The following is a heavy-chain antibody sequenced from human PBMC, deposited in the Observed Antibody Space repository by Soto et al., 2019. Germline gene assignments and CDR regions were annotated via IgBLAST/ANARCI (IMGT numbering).Heavy chain of an antibody. CDR1: GFTFSSYS. CDR3: ARDPPPNYYDSSGYYYGRFDY. J-gene: IGHJ4*02. V-gene: IGHV3-48*02. CDR2: ISSSSSTI. Sequence: GGSLRLSCAASGFTFSSYSMNWVRQAPGKGLEWVSYISSSSSTIYYADSVKGRFTISRDNAKNSLYLQMNSLRDEDTAVYYCARDPPPNYYDSSGYYYGRFDYWGQGTLVTVSS. D-gene: IGHD3-22*01.